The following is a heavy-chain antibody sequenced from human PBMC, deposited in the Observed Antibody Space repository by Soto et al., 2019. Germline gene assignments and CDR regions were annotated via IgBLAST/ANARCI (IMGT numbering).Heavy chain of an antibody. V-gene: IGHV3-7*04. D-gene: IGHD3-22*01. CDR3: ARFYYDSSGYLPSPYYYYYGMDV. CDR1: GFTFGSYW. Sequence: EVQLVESGGGLVQPGGSLRLSCAASGFTFGSYWMSWVRQAPGKGLEWVANIKQDGSEKYYVDSVKGRFTISRDNAKNSLYLQMNSLRAEDTAVYYCARFYYDSSGYLPSPYYYYYGMDVWGQGTTVTVSS. J-gene: IGHJ6*02. CDR2: IKQDGSEK.